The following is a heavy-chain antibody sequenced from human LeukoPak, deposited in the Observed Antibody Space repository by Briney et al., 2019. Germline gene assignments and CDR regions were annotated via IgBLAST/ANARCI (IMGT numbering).Heavy chain of an antibody. D-gene: IGHD6-19*01. CDR2: ISGSGGST. J-gene: IGHJ4*02. V-gene: IGHV3-23*01. CDR3: AKEAVAGSNFDY. CDR1: GLTFRSYD. Sequence: SGGSLRLSCAASGLTFRSYDMSWVRQAPGKGLEWVSSISGSGGSTYYADSVKGRFTMSRDNSRSALHLQMNSLRAEDTAVYYCAKEAVAGSNFDYWGQGTLVTVSS.